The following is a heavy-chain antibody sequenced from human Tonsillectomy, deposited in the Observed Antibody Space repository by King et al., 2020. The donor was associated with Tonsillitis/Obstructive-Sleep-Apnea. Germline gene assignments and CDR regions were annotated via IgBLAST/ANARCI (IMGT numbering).Heavy chain of an antibody. CDR2: IYYSGTT. CDR3: ARGDDYDNYLDY. D-gene: IGHD4-17*01. J-gene: IGHJ4*02. Sequence: QLQESGPGLVKPSHTLSLTCTVSGGSISSGGYYWSWIRQHPGKGLEWIGYIYYSGTTYYNPSLKSRVTISVETSQSQFPLKLSSVTAADTAVYYCARGDDYDNYLDYWGQGTLVTVSS. V-gene: IGHV4-31*03. CDR1: GGSISSGGYY.